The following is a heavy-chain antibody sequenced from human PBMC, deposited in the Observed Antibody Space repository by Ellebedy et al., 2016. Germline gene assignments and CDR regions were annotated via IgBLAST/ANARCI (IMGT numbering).Heavy chain of an antibody. V-gene: IGHV3-23*01. Sequence: GGSLRLSXVASGFTFGNFFMSWVRQAPGGGLEWISTISGGGDTTVSADSVKGRFTMSRDIPKNTVYLQMNRLRAEDTAVYYCRQGHYANYWGQGTLVTVSS. J-gene: IGHJ4*02. CDR2: ISGGGDTT. CDR3: RQGHYANY. CDR1: GFTFGNFF. D-gene: IGHD4-17*01.